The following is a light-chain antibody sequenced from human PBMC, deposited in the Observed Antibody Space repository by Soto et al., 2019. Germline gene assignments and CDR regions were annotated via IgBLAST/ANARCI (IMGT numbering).Light chain of an antibody. CDR2: GAS. J-gene: IGKJ2*01. CDR3: QHYGHSPPFT. V-gene: IGKV3-20*01. CDR1: QSVSSSY. Sequence: EFVLTQSPGTVFLSPGERTTLSCRASQSVSSSYLAWYQQKPGQAPRLLIYGASSRATGIPDRFSGSGSGTDFTLTISRLEPEDFAGYFCQHYGHSPPFTFAQGTKVDIK.